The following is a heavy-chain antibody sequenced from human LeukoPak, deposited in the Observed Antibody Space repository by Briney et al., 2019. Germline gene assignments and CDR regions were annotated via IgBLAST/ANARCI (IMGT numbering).Heavy chain of an antibody. CDR1: GGSFSGYY. CDR2: INHSGST. CDR3: ARGLEYSSSSPPSYYFDD. J-gene: IGHJ4*02. V-gene: IGHV4-34*01. D-gene: IGHD6-6*01. Sequence: KPSETLSLTCAVYGGSFSGYYWSWIRHPPGKGLEWIGEINHSGSTNYNPSLKSRVTISVDTSKNQFSLKLSSVTAADTAVYYCARGLEYSSSSPPSYYFDDWGQGTLVTVSS.